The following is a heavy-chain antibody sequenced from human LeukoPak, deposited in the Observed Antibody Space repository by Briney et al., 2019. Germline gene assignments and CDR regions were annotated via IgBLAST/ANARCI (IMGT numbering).Heavy chain of an antibody. J-gene: IGHJ6*03. CDR3: ARQPTYYYYYMDV. Sequence: SQTLSLTCTVSGGSISSGGYYWSWLRQPPGKGLEWIGSIYYSGSAYYNPSLKSRVTISVDTSKNQFSLKLNSVTAADTAVYYCARQPTYYYYYMDVWGKGTTVTVSS. CDR2: IYYSGSA. CDR1: GGSISSGGYY. V-gene: IGHV4-39*01.